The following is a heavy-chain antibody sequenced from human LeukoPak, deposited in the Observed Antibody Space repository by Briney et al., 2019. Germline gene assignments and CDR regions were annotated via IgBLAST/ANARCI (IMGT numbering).Heavy chain of an antibody. CDR3: ARGPSPDY. Sequence: PSETLSLTCAVYGGSFSGYYWSWTRQPPGKGLEWIGEINHSGSTNYNPPLKSRVTISVDTSKNQFSLKLSSVTAADTAVYNCARGPSPDYWGQGTLVTVSS. V-gene: IGHV4-34*01. J-gene: IGHJ4*02. CDR2: INHSGST. CDR1: GGSFSGYY.